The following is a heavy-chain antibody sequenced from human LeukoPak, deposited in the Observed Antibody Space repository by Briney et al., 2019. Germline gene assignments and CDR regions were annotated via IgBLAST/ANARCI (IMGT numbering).Heavy chain of an antibody. V-gene: IGHV3-33*06. CDR3: AKATCSGANCFSNSRDAFDV. D-gene: IGHD2-15*01. J-gene: IGHJ3*01. Sequence: GGSLRLSCAASGIIFSDFGMHWVRQAPGKGLERLAIIWYDGSNKYYADSVKGRFTISRDNSQNTMYLQMNSLRAEDSAVYYCAKATCSGANCFSNSRDAFDVWGQGTMV. CDR2: IWYDGSNK. CDR1: GIIFSDFG.